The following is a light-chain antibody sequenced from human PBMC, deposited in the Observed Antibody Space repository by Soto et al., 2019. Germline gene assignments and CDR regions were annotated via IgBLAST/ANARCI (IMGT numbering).Light chain of an antibody. J-gene: IGLJ3*02. CDR2: EVS. Sequence: QSALTQPASVSGSPGQSITNSCTGTSSDVGGYNYVSWYQQHPGKAPKLMIYEVSNRPSGVSNRFSGSKSGNTASLTIPGLQAEDEADYYCSSYTSSSTRVFGGGTKLTVL. V-gene: IGLV2-14*01. CDR3: SSYTSSSTRV. CDR1: SSDVGGYNY.